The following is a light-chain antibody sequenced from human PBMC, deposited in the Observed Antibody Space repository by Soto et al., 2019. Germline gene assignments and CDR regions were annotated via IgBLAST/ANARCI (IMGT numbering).Light chain of an antibody. V-gene: IGKV4-1*01. CDR3: QQYYSTPPT. J-gene: IGKJ1*01. Sequence: DIVMTQSPDSLAVSLGERATINCRSSQSVLYSSNNENYLAWYQQKPGQPPKLLIYWASTRESGVPDRFSGSGSGTDLHLTISSLQAEDVAVYYCQQYYSTPPTFGRGTKVEIK. CDR1: QSVLYSSNNENY. CDR2: WAS.